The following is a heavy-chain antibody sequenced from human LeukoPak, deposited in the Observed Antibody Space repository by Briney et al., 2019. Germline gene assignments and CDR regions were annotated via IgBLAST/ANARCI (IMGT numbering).Heavy chain of an antibody. J-gene: IGHJ5*02. V-gene: IGHV4-34*01. CDR1: GGSISSYY. Sequence: SETLSLTCTVSGGSISSYYWSWIRQPPGKGLEWIGEINHSGSTNYNPSLKSRVTISVDTSKNQFSLKLSSVTAADTAVYYCARLASYNWFDPWGQGTLVTVSS. D-gene: IGHD3-10*01. CDR2: INHSGST. CDR3: ARLASYNWFDP.